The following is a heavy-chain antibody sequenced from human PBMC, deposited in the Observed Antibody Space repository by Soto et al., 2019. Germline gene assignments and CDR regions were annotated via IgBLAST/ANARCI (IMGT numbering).Heavy chain of an antibody. CDR2: IYYSGST. Sequence: ASETLSLTCTVSGGPISSSSYYWGWIRQPPGKGLEWIGSIYYSGSTYYNPSLKSRVTISVDTSKNQFSLKLSSVTAADTAVYYCARRPSITMVRGVIDYYYYGMDVWGQGTTVTVSS. D-gene: IGHD3-10*01. J-gene: IGHJ6*02. V-gene: IGHV4-39*01. CDR1: GGPISSSSYY. CDR3: ARRPSITMVRGVIDYYYYGMDV.